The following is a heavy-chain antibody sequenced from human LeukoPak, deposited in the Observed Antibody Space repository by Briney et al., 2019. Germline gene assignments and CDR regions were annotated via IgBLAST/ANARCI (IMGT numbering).Heavy chain of an antibody. J-gene: IGHJ4*02. CDR3: AKALYGGNTV. CDR2: ISGNGVTT. Sequence: PGGSLRLSCAACGFTFSTYAMGWVRQAPGEGLRWVSSISGNGVTTYYADSVKGRFTISRDNSKNTLYLQMNSLRAEDTALYYCAKALYGGNTVWGQGTLVTVSS. D-gene: IGHD4-23*01. CDR1: GFTFSTYA. V-gene: IGHV3-23*01.